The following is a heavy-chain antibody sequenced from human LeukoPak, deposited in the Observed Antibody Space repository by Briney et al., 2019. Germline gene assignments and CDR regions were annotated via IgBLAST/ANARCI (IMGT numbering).Heavy chain of an antibody. CDR2: IYYSGST. V-gene: IGHV4-39*01. CDR1: GGSISSSSYY. J-gene: IGHJ5*02. D-gene: IGHD3-22*01. CDR3: ARSHPDSTINWFDP. Sequence: PSETLSLTCTVSGGSISSSSYYWGWIRQPPGKGLEWIGSIYYSGSTYYNPSLKSRVTISVDTSKNQFSLKLSSVTAADTAVYYCARSHPDSTINWFDPWGQGTLVTVSS.